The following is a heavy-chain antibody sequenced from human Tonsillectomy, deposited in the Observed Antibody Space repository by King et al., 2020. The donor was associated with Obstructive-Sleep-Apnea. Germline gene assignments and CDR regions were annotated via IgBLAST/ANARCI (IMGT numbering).Heavy chain of an antibody. CDR1: GYNFKTYG. D-gene: IGHD3-10*01. CDR2: ISGHNGDP. V-gene: IGHV1-18*01. Sequence: QLVQSGGEVKKPGASVRVSCKASGYNFKTYGLSWVRQAPGQGLEWMGWISGHNGDPNYAQRVRGRVVMTADTTTRTAYMELSSLTPDDTAVYYCARDLFYYNSGTSYEDTFDIWGQGTMVTVSS. CDR3: ARDLFYYNSGTSYEDTFDI. J-gene: IGHJ3*02.